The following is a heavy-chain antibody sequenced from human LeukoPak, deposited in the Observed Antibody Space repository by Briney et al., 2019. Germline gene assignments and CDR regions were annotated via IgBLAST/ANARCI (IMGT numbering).Heavy chain of an antibody. D-gene: IGHD2-2*01. V-gene: IGHV3-30*02. Sequence: GGSLRLSCAASGFTFSTYGMHWVRQAPGKGLEWVAFIRYDGSNKYYADSVKGRFTISRDNSKNTLYLQMSSLRAEDTAVYYCAKSDCSSTSCYSVYFQHWGQGTLVTVSS. CDR2: IRYDGSNK. CDR3: AKSDCSSTSCYSVYFQH. CDR1: GFTFSTYG. J-gene: IGHJ1*01.